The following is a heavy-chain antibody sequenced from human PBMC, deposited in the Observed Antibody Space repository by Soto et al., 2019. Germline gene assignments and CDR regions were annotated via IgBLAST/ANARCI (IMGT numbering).Heavy chain of an antibody. V-gene: IGHV3-30-3*01. CDR1: GFTFSSYA. CDR2: ISYDGSNK. D-gene: IGHD5-18*01. CDR3: ARVVGYSYGLFDY. Sequence: PGGSLRLSCAASGFTFSSYAMHWVRQAPGKGLEWVAVISYDGSNKYYADSVKGRFTISRDNSKNTLYLQMNSLRAEDTAVYYCARVVGYSYGLFDYWGQGTLVTVSS. J-gene: IGHJ4*02.